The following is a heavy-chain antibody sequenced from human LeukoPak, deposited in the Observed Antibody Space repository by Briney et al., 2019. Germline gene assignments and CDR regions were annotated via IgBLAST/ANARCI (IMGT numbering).Heavy chain of an antibody. CDR3: ARYQMVRGVIIPDY. CDR1: GYTFTSYD. V-gene: IGHV1-8*01. J-gene: IGHJ4*02. Sequence: ASVKVSCKASGYTFTSYDINWVRQATGQGLEWMGWMNPNSGNTGYAQKFQGRVTMTRNTSISTAYMELSSLRSEDTAVYYCARYQMVRGVIIPDYWGQGTLVTVSS. D-gene: IGHD3-10*01. CDR2: MNPNSGNT.